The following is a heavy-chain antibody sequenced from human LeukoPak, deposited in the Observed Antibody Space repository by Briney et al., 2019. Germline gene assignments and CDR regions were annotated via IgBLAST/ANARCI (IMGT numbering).Heavy chain of an antibody. V-gene: IGHV4-59*01. J-gene: IGHJ4*02. CDR2: IYYSGST. D-gene: IGHD1-26*01. CDR1: GGSISSYY. CDR3: ARATGDSGSYPYYFDY. Sequence: SETLSLTCTVSGGSISSYYWSWIRQPPGKGLEWIGYIYYSGSTNYNPSLKSRVTITVATSKNQFSLKLSSVTAADAAVYYCARATGDSGSYPYYFDYWGQGTLVTVSS.